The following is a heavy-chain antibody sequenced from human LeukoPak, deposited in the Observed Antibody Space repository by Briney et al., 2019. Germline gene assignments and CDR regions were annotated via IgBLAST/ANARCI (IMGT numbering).Heavy chain of an antibody. CDR3: AKSGAWYYYDSSGYYLSD. J-gene: IGHJ3*01. CDR2: ICGSVSGSGDCT. Sequence: GGSLRLSCAASGFSFGSYAVSWVRQAAGKGLEWVSEICGSVSGSGDCTHYADSVKGRFTISRDNSKKTLYLQMNSLRAEDTAVYYCAKSGAWYYYDSSGYYLSDWGQGTMVTVSS. V-gene: IGHV3-23*01. D-gene: IGHD3-22*01. CDR1: GFSFGSYA.